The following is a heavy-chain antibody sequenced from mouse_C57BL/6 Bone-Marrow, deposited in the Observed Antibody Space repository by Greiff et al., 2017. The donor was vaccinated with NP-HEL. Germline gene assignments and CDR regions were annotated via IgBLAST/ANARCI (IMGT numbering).Heavy chain of an antibody. CDR2: IDPEDGET. CDR3: ARQQAYYSNPMTDAMDY. J-gene: IGHJ4*01. D-gene: IGHD2-5*01. CDR1: GFNIKDYY. V-gene: IGHV14-2*01. Sequence: VQLKESGAELVKPGASVKLSCTASGFNIKDYYMHWVKQRTEQGLAWIGRIDPEDGETKYAPKFPGKATITADTSSNTAYLQLSSLTSEDTAVYYCARQQAYYSNPMTDAMDYWGQGTSVTVSS.